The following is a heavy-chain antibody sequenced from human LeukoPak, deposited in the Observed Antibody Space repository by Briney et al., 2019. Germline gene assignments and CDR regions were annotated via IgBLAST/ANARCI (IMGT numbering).Heavy chain of an antibody. CDR1: GFTFSSYW. D-gene: IGHD3-10*01. J-gene: IGHJ6*03. CDR2: INSDGSST. CDR3: ARGNTMVRGKNYYYYYMDV. Sequence: HPGGSLRLSCAASGFTFSSYWMHWVRQAPGKGLVWVSRINSDGSSTSYADSVKGRFTISRDNAKNTLYLQMNSLRAEDTAVYYCARGNTMVRGKNYYYYYMDVWGKGTTVTISS. V-gene: IGHV3-74*01.